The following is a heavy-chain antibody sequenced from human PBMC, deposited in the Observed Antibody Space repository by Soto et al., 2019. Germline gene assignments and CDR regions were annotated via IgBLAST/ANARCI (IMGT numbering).Heavy chain of an antibody. CDR1: GFRFSSYA. CDR3: AKGLWIGDRNYFDS. V-gene: IGHV3-23*01. J-gene: IGHJ4*02. CDR2: IGSLITST. Sequence: EVQLLESGGGLVQPGGSLRLSCTTSGFRFSSYALTWVRQAPGKGLEWVSVIGSLITSTFYADSVRGRFTISRDNSKNTLYLQMNSLRVEDTAIYYCAKGLWIGDRNYFDSWGQGTLVTVSS. D-gene: IGHD3-10*01.